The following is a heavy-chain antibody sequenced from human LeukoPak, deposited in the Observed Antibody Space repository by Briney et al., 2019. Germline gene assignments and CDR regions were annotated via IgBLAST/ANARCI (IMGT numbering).Heavy chain of an antibody. D-gene: IGHD3-9*01. CDR1: GYTFTGYY. CDR2: INPNSGGT. J-gene: IGHJ5*02. Sequence: ASVKVSCKASGYTFTGYYMHWVRQAPGQGLEWIGRINPNSGGTNYAQKFQGRVTMTRDTSISTAYMELSRLRSDDTAVYYCATPGGYDILTGRPEGDWFDPWGQGTLVTVSS. V-gene: IGHV1-2*06. CDR3: ATPGGYDILTGRPEGDWFDP.